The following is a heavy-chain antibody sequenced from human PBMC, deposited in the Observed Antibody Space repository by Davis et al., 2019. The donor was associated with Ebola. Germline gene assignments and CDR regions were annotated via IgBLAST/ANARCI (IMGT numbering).Heavy chain of an antibody. CDR1: GFTFGDYA. V-gene: IGHV3-49*03. Sequence: PGGPLRLSCRASGFTFGDYAMSWFRQAQGKGLEWVGLFRSKAYGGTPEYAASVIGRFNISGDESKGIAYLEMNSLKTEDTAVYYCTRAPLLGFWTSYPDYWGRGNLVTVSS. CDR3: TRAPLLGFWTSYPDY. J-gene: IGHJ4*02. CDR2: FRSKAYGGTP. D-gene: IGHD3/OR15-3a*01.